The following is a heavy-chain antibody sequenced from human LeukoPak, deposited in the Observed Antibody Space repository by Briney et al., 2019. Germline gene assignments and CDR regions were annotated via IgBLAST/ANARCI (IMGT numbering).Heavy chain of an antibody. Sequence: ASVKVSCKASGYTFTNYAMNWVRQAPGQGLEWMGWINTNTGNPTYAQGFTGRFVFSLDTSVSTAYLQISSLKAEDTAVYYCARGWWSSSWYGGYNWFDPWGQGTLVTVSS. CDR1: GYTFTNYA. CDR3: ARGWWSSSWYGGYNWFDP. J-gene: IGHJ5*02. D-gene: IGHD6-13*01. CDR2: INTNTGNP. V-gene: IGHV7-4-1*02.